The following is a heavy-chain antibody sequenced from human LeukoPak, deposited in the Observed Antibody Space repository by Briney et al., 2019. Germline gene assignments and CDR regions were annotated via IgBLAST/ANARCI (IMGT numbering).Heavy chain of an antibody. J-gene: IGHJ3*01. Sequence: PGGSLRLSYAASGFTFSSYAMHWVRQAPGKGLEWVAVISYDGSNKYYANSVKGRFTISRDNSKNTLYLQMNSLRAEDTAVYYCARDGRGIALAWGQGTMVTVSS. V-gene: IGHV3-30*01. CDR3: ARDGRGIALA. CDR1: GFTFSSYA. D-gene: IGHD6-13*01. CDR2: ISYDGSNK.